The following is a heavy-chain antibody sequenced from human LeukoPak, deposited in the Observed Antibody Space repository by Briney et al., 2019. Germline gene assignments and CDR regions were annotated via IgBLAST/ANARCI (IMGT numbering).Heavy chain of an antibody. J-gene: IGHJ5*02. CDR2: IYYSGNT. CDR3: ARHRVYDWNYPIWFDP. CDR1: GGSIRSSGYY. Sequence: SETLSLTCTVSGGSIRSSGYYWAWIRQPPGKGLESIANIYYSGNTYYNPSLKSRVTISVDTSKNQFSLKLTSVTAADTAVYYCARHRVYDWNYPIWFDPWGQGNLVTVSS. D-gene: IGHD3-16*01. V-gene: IGHV4-39*01.